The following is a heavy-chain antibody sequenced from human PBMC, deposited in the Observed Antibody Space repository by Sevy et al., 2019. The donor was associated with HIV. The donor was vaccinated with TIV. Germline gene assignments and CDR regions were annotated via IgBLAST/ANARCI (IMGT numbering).Heavy chain of an antibody. CDR3: AREERYCSGGSCYSHWFDP. CDR1: GYTFTGYY. CDR2: INPNSGGT. Sequence: ASVKVFCKASGYTFTGYYMHWVRQAPGQGLEWMGRINPNSGGTNYAQKFQGRVTMTRDTSISTAYMELSRLRSDDTAVYYCAREERYCSGGSCYSHWFDPWGQGTLVTVSS. D-gene: IGHD2-15*01. V-gene: IGHV1-2*06. J-gene: IGHJ5*02.